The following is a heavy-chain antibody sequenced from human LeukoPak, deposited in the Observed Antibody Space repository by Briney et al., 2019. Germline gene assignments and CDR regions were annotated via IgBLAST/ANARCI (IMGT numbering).Heavy chain of an antibody. V-gene: IGHV3-7*05. D-gene: IGHD2-2*01. J-gene: IGHJ4*02. Sequence: PGGSLRLSCAASGFTFSSFWVSWVRQAPGEGLEWLANIKQGGGEKNYVDSVKGRFTISRDNAKNSLFLQMNSLTAEDTAVYYCARDPFSCPDYWGQGTLVTVSS. CDR3: ARDPFSCPDY. CDR2: IKQGGGEK. CDR1: GFTFSSFW.